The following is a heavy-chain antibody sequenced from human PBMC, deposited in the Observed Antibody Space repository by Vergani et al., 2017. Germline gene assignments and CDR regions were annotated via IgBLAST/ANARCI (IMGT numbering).Heavy chain of an antibody. CDR2: IYYSGST. CDR3: ARVISNDYVWGSYRYPDYFDD. CDR1: GGSVSSGSYY. Sequence: QVQLQESGPGLVKPSETLSLTCTVSGGSVSSGSYYWSWIRQPPGKGLEWIGYIYYSGSTNYNPSLKSRVTISVDTSKNQFSLKLSSVTAADTAVYYCARVISNDYVWGSYRYPDYFDDWGQGTLVTVSS. J-gene: IGHJ4*02. D-gene: IGHD3-16*02. V-gene: IGHV4-61*01.